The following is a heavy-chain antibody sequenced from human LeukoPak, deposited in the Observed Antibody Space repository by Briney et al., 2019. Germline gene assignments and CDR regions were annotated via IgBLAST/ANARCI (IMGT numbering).Heavy chain of an antibody. Sequence: SVKVSCKASGGTFSSHGITWVRQAPGQGLEWMGRIIVMLGTTNYAQKFQGRVTITADKSTSTANMELSSLSSEDTAVYYCAREGGYCSRTNCYKHFDYSGQGALVTVSS. J-gene: IGHJ4*02. CDR3: AREGGYCSRTNCYKHFDY. D-gene: IGHD2-2*02. CDR2: IIVMLGTT. CDR1: GGTFSSHG. V-gene: IGHV1-69*04.